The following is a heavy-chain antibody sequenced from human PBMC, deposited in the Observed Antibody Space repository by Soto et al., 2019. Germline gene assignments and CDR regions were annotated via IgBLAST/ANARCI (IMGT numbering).Heavy chain of an antibody. CDR3: ASGPYFGILPGYFDP. J-gene: IGHJ5*02. V-gene: IGHV3-21*01. CDR2: ISSSSTSV. CDR1: GFTFSSYT. D-gene: IGHD3-9*01. Sequence: EVRLVESGGGLVKPGGSLRLSCAASGFTFSSYTMNWVRQAPGKGLECVSSISSSSTSVYYADSVKGRFTISRDNAKNSLYLQMNSLRAEDTAVYYCASGPYFGILPGYFDPWGQGTLVTVSS.